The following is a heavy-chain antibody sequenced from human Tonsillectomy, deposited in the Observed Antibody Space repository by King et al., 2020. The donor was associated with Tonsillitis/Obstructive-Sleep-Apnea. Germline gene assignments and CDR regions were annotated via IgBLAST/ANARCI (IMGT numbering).Heavy chain of an antibody. CDR1: GGTFTSFA. CDR3: ASDDYDGSGYYYKYFQH. J-gene: IGHJ1*01. V-gene: IGHV1-69*01. CDR2: IIPIFGTA. D-gene: IGHD3-22*01. Sequence: QLVQSGAEVKKPGSSVKVSCKASGGTFTSFAISWVRQAPGQGLEWMGGIIPIFGTAKYAQKSQGRVTITADESTSTAYMELSSLRSEDTAVYYCASDDYDGSGYYYKYFQHWGQGTLVTVSS.